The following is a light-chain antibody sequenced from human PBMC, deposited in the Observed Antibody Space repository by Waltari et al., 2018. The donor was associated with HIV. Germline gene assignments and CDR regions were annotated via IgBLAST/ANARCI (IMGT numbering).Light chain of an antibody. J-gene: IGLJ2*01. CDR3: QVWVDSRDVAVI. V-gene: IGLV3-21*04. Sequence: SYALTQPPSVSVAPGKTARITWGGDNLGGKLVHWYQQKPGQAPVLVICDGSDRPSGIPERFSGSNSGNTATLTISRVEGGDEADYYCQVWVDSRDVAVIFGGGTKLTVL. CDR1: NLGGKL. CDR2: DGS.